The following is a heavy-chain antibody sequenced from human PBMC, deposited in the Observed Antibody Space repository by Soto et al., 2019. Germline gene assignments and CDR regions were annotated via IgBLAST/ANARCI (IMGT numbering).Heavy chain of an antibody. D-gene: IGHD3-3*01. V-gene: IGHV4-34*01. Sequence: SETLSLTCAVYGGSFSGYYWNWIRQPPGKGLEWIGEIDHSGYTNYNPSLKSRVTISVDTSKNQFSLRLASVTAADTAVYYCARVRDWFDPWGQGTLVTVSS. CDR2: IDHSGYT. J-gene: IGHJ5*02. CDR1: GGSFSGYY. CDR3: ARVRDWFDP.